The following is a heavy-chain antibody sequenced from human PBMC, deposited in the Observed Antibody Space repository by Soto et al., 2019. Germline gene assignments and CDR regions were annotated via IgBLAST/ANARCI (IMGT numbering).Heavy chain of an antibody. CDR3: KSCATQTFCEGGPCYSVQSKMRAP. V-gene: IGHV3-15*01. Sequence: EVQLVESGGGLVKPGGSLRLSCAASGFTFSNCWMSWVRQAPGKGLEWVGGIKSRSAAGTTDYSAPVKGRISISSNDRKDSLYMQMNSMITEETDVYYGKSCATQTFCEGGPCYSVQSKMRAPGGEGTLATACS. D-gene: IGHD2-15*01. CDR2: IKSRSAAGTT. J-gene: IGHJ5*02. CDR1: GFTFSNCW.